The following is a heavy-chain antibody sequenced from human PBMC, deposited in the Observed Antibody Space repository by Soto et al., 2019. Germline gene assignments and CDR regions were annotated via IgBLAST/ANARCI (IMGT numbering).Heavy chain of an antibody. CDR1: GYTCTSYY. J-gene: IGHJ4*02. Sequence: ASVKCSSKASGYTCTSYYMHSVRQAPRQGLEWMAILNPSGGSTNYAQKLQRRVAMTRDTSTRTVYMELNSLRSEDTAVYYCARPPYPGCINAVCYPLDYWGQGTLVTVSS. D-gene: IGHD2-8*01. V-gene: IGHV1-46*01. CDR2: LNPSGGST. CDR3: ARPPYPGCINAVCYPLDY.